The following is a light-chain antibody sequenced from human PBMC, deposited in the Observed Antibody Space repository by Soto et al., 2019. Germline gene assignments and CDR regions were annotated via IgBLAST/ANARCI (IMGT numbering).Light chain of an antibody. CDR3: QQRFNWPRFT. CDR2: DAS. Sequence: EIVLTQSPATLSLSPGERATLSCRASQSVSSYLAWYQQKPGQAPRLPINDASNRATGIPARFSGGGSGTDFTLTISSLEPEDFAVYYCQQRFNWPRFTFGQGTKLEIK. V-gene: IGKV3-11*01. J-gene: IGKJ2*01. CDR1: QSVSSY.